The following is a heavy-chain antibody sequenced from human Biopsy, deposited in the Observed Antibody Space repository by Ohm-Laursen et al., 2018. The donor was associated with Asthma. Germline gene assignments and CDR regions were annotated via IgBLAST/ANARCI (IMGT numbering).Heavy chain of an antibody. CDR3: ARKAGSCISRTCYSLDF. CDR2: INSVFGTT. J-gene: IGHJ4*02. Sequence: GASVKVSCKSLGGTFNTYVIGRVRQAPGQGLEWMGGINSVFGTTTYPQKFQDRVTITADDSTSTVYMELSSLRSEDTAVYYCARKAGSCISRTCYSLDFWGQGTLATVSS. CDR1: GGTFNTYV. D-gene: IGHD2-2*01. V-gene: IGHV1-69*13.